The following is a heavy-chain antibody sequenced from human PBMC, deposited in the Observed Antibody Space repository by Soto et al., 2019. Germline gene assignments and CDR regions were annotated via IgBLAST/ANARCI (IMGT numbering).Heavy chain of an antibody. J-gene: IGHJ5*01. D-gene: IGHD5-18*01. V-gene: IGHV2-70*01. CDR1: GFSLSTSGMC. CDR3: ARMGHTAMVYDS. CDR2: IDWDDDK. Sequence: SGPTRVSPRRTLTLTCTCSGFSLSTSGMCVSWIRQPPGKALEWLALIDWDDDKYYSTSLKTRLTISKDTSKNQVVLTMTNMDPVGTSTYYCARMGHTAMVYDSCAQGFLAPV.